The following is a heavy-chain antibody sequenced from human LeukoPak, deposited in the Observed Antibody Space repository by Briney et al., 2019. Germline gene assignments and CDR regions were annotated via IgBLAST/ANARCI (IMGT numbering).Heavy chain of an antibody. J-gene: IGHJ4*02. CDR1: GYTFTGYY. D-gene: IGHD1-20*01. CDR3: ARDLAFNWNDETETDY. Sequence: ASVKVSCKASGYTFTGYYMHWVRQAPGQGLEWMGRINPNSGGTNYAQKFQGRATMTRDTSISTAYMELSRLRSDDTAVYYCARDLAFNWNDETETDYWGQGTQVTVSS. V-gene: IGHV1-2*06. CDR2: INPNSGGT.